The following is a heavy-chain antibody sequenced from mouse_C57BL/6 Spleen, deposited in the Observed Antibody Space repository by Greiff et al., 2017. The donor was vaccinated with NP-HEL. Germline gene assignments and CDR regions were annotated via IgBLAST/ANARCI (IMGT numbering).Heavy chain of an antibody. J-gene: IGHJ3*01. V-gene: IGHV3-6*01. CDR1: GYSITSGYY. CDR2: ISYDGSN. CDR3: AREGQPQAWFAY. D-gene: IGHD6-1*01. Sequence: ESGPGLVKPSQSLSLTCSVTGYSITSGYYWNWIRQFPGNKLEWMGYISYDGSNNYNPSLKNRIYITRDTSKNQFFLKLNSVTTEDTATYYCAREGQPQAWFAYWGQGTLVTVSA.